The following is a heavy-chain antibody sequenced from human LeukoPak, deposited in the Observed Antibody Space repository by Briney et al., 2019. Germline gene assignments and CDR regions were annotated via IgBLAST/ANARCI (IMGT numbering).Heavy chain of an antibody. Sequence: PGRSLRLSCVASGFTFSSDAMHWVRQTPGKGLEWVAVISCDGNEKYQVDSVRGRFTISRDNSKNTLYLQMNSLRVEDTAVYYCARGDRGTAAGNNWFNPWGQGTLVTVSS. CDR1: GFTFSSDA. J-gene: IGHJ5*02. V-gene: IGHV3-30-3*01. CDR2: ISCDGNEK. D-gene: IGHD6-13*01. CDR3: ARGDRGTAAGNNWFNP.